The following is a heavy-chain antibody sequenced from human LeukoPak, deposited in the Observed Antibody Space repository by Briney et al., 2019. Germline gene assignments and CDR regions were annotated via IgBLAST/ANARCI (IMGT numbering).Heavy chain of an antibody. V-gene: IGHV1-8*01. CDR3: ASPHVQWSSDYYGMDV. D-gene: IGHD6-19*01. CDR1: GYTFTSYD. J-gene: IGHJ6*02. CDR2: MNPNSGNT. Sequence: ASVKVSCKASGYTFTSYDINWVRQATGQGLEWMGWMNPNSGNTGYAQKFQGRVTITADESTSTAYMELSSLRSEDTAVYYCASPHVQWSSDYYGMDVWGQGTTVTVSS.